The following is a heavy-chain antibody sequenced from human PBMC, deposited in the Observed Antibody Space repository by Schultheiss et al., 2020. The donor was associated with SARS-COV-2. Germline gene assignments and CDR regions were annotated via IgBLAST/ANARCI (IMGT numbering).Heavy chain of an antibody. V-gene: IGHV3-48*01. D-gene: IGHD7-27*01. CDR3: ARDCGDSYGVDV. Sequence: GGSLRLSCAASGFTFSSYSMNWVRQAPGKGLEWVSYISSSSSTIYYADSVKGRFTISRDNAKNSLYLQMSSLRVEDTALYYCARDCGDSYGVDVWGQGTTVTVSS. CDR2: ISSSSSTI. CDR1: GFTFSSYS. J-gene: IGHJ6*02.